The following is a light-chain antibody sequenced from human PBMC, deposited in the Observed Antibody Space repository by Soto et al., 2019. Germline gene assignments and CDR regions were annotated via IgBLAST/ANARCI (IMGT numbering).Light chain of an antibody. J-gene: IGLJ3*02. CDR1: SGHSSYI. V-gene: IGLV4-60*02. CDR3: ETWDSNTRV. Sequence: QPVLTQSSSASASLGSSVKLTCTLSSGHSSYIIAWHQQQPGKAPRYLMKLDGSGSYNKGSGVPDRFSGSSSGADRYLTISNLQFEDEADYYRETWDSNTRVFGGGTKLTVL. CDR2: LDGSGSY.